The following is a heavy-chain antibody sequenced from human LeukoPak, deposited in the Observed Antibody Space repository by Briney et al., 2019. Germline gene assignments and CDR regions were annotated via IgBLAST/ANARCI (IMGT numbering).Heavy chain of an antibody. V-gene: IGHV1-58*02. CDR3: AGPFSGSYSEAYY. J-gene: IGHJ4*02. Sequence: SVKVSCKASGFTFTSSAMQWVRQARGQRLEWIGWIVVGSGNTNYAQKFQERVTITRDMSTSTAYMELSSLRSEDTAVYYCAGPFSGSYSEAYYWGQGTLVTVSS. CDR1: GFTFTSSA. CDR2: IVVGSGNT. D-gene: IGHD1-26*01.